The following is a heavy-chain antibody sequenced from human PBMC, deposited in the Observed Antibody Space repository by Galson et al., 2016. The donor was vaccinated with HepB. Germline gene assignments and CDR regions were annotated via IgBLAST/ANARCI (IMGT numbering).Heavy chain of an antibody. Sequence: QSGAEVKKPGESLKISCKGSGYRFYNYWIAWVRQMPGNGLEWVGIIYPGDSDTRYSRSFRGQVTISADKSVSTAYLQWSRVKASDTAMYFCARGSDGGYEYWGQGTQVTGSS. CDR1: GYRFYNYW. CDR3: ARGSDGGYEY. CDR2: IYPGDSDT. J-gene: IGHJ4*02. V-gene: IGHV5-51*03. D-gene: IGHD5-12*01.